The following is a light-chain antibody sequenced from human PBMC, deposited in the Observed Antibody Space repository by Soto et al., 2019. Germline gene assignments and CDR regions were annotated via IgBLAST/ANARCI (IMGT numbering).Light chain of an antibody. CDR1: QSVSSSD. CDR2: GAS. Sequence: EIVLTQSPGTLSLSPGDRATLSCRASQSVSSSDLAWYQQKPGQAPRLLIYGASTRATGIPDRFSGSGSGTDFTLTISRLEPEDFAVYYCQQYGGSPVYTFCQGTKLEIK. J-gene: IGKJ2*01. V-gene: IGKV3-20*01. CDR3: QQYGGSPVYT.